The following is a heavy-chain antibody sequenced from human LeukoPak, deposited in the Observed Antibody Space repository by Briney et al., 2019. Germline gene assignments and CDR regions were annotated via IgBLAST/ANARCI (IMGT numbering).Heavy chain of an antibody. D-gene: IGHD3-10*01. Sequence: QPGGSLRLSCAASGFTFSSYAMSWVRQAPGKGLEWVSAISGSGGSTYYADSVKGRFTISRDNSKNTLYLQMNSLRAEDTAVYYCAKRVLWFGEPYRGTGGWYFDLWGRGTLVTVSS. J-gene: IGHJ2*01. CDR1: GFTFSSYA. CDR2: ISGSGGST. V-gene: IGHV3-23*01. CDR3: AKRVLWFGEPYRGTGGWYFDL.